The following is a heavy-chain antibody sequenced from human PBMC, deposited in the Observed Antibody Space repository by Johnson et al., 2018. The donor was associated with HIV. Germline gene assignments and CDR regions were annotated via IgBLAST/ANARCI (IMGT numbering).Heavy chain of an antibody. V-gene: IGHV3-30-3*01. J-gene: IGHJ3*02. CDR2: ISYDGSNK. Sequence: QVQLVESGGGLVKPGGSLRLSCAASGFTVSRNYMSWVRQAPGKGLEWVAVISYDGSNKYYADSVKGRFTISRDNSKNTLYLQMNSLRAEDTAVYYCARDHDAVPGAFDIWGQGTMVTVSS. CDR3: ARDHDAVPGAFDI. CDR1: GFTVSRNY. D-gene: IGHD1-1*01.